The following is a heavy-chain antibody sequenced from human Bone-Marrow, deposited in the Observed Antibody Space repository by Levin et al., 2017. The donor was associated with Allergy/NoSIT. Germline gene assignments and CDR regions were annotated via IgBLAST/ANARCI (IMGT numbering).Heavy chain of an antibody. CDR3: ARGRQGYSYGIQFDY. D-gene: IGHD5-18*01. CDR1: GFTFSSYA. CDR2: ISYDGSNK. J-gene: IGHJ4*02. V-gene: IGHV3-30-3*01. Sequence: GGSLRLSCAASGFTFSSYAMHWVRQAPGKGLEWVAVISYDGSNKYYADSVKGRFTISRDNSKNTLYLQMNSLRAEDTAVYYCARGRQGYSYGIQFDYWGQGTLVTVSS.